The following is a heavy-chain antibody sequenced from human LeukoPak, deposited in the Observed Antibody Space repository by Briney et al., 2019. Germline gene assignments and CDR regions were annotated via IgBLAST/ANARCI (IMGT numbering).Heavy chain of an antibody. CDR3: ARDWGYYYDSSGYYSRGDAFDI. J-gene: IGHJ3*02. Sequence: PGGSLRLSCAASGFTFSSHGMNWVRQAPGKGLEWVSGISGSGGRTYYADSVKGRFTISRDNSNHMLYLQMNSLIAEDTAIYYCARDWGYYYDSSGYYSRGDAFDIWGQGTMVTVSS. CDR1: GFTFSSHG. CDR2: ISGSGGRT. V-gene: IGHV3-23*01. D-gene: IGHD3-22*01.